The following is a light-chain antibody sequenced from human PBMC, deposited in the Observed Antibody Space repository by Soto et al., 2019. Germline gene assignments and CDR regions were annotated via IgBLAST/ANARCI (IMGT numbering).Light chain of an antibody. Sequence: QSALTQPASVSGSPGQSITISCTGTTSNVGSYILVSWYQQYPGKAPKLLIYETSARPSGVSNRFSGSKSGNTASLTISGLQAEDEADYYCYSYAGSSTYVFGGGTKLTVL. V-gene: IGLV2-23*01. CDR3: YSYAGSSTYV. J-gene: IGLJ2*01. CDR2: ETS. CDR1: TSNVGSYIL.